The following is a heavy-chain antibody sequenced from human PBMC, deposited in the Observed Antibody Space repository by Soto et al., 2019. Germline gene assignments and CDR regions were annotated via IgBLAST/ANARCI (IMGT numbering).Heavy chain of an antibody. J-gene: IGHJ4*02. V-gene: IGHV4-61*01. D-gene: IGHD2-15*01. Sequence: SETLSLTCTVSGGSVSSGSYYWSWIRQPPGKGLEWIGYIYYSGSTNYNPSLKSRVTISVDTSKNQFSLKLSSVTAADTAVYYWSRDSICSGGSCYGPSDYWGQGTLVTLSS. CDR2: IYYSGST. CDR3: SRDSICSGGSCYGPSDY. CDR1: GGSVSSGSYY.